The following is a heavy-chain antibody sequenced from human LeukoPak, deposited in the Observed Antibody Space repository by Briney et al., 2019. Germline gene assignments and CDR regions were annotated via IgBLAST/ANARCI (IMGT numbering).Heavy chain of an antibody. D-gene: IGHD4-17*01. J-gene: IGHJ4*02. V-gene: IGHV4-34*01. CDR1: GGSFSDYY. CDR2: INHSGST. CDR3: AREEYGDYVGY. Sequence: PSETLSLTCAVYGGSFSDYYWSWIRQPPGKGLEWIGEINHSGSTNSNPSLKSRVTISIDTSKNQFSLKLNSVTAADTAVYYCAREEYGDYVGYWGQGTLVTVAS.